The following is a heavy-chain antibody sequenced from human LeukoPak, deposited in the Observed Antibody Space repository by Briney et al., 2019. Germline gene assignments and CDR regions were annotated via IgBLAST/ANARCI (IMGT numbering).Heavy chain of an antibody. D-gene: IGHD6-19*01. Sequence: GGSLRLSCAASGFTFSNCAMSWVRQAPRKELEWVSGISDSGGGTYYADSVKGRFTISRDNSKNTLWLQMNSLRADDTAVYYCAKQDPYTSGWYPWGQGTLVTVSS. J-gene: IGHJ5*02. CDR2: ISDSGGGT. CDR3: AKQDPYTSGWYP. CDR1: GFTFSNCA. V-gene: IGHV3-23*01.